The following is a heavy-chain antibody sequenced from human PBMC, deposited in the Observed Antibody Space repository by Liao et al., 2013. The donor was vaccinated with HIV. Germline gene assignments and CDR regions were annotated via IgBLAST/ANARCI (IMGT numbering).Heavy chain of an antibody. J-gene: IGHJ4*02. CDR2: IYTSGST. CDR1: GGSISSGSYY. CDR3: ARVSRQLGYYFDY. D-gene: IGHD6-6*01. Sequence: QVQLQESGPALVKPSQTLSLTCTVSGGSISSGSYYWSWIRQPXGKGLEWLGRIYTSGSTNYNPSLKSRVTMSVDTSKNQFSLNLISVTAADTAVYYCARVSRQLGYYFDYWGQGTLVTVSS. V-gene: IGHV4-61*02.